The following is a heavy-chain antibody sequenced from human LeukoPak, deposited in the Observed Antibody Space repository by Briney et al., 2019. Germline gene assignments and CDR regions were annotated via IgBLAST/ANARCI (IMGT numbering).Heavy chain of an antibody. Sequence: GASLQISCKGSGSIFTSYWIGWVRQVPGKGLEWMGIIYPGDSDTRYSPSFQGQVTISADKSISTAYLQWSSLKASDTAMYYCARRLHRDAFDIWGQGTMVTVSS. CDR2: IYPGDSDT. J-gene: IGHJ3*02. CDR3: ARRLHRDAFDI. V-gene: IGHV5-51*01. CDR1: GSIFTSYW.